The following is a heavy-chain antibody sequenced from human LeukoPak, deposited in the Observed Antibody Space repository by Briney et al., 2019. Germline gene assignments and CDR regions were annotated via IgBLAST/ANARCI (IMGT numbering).Heavy chain of an antibody. J-gene: IGHJ3*02. CDR3: ARQPANTAAFDI. CDR2: VRDNGES. Sequence: SQTLSLTCTVSGGSINTYYWSWIRQPPGKGLEWIAYVRDNGESNYNPFLKSRVAISLDTANNQISLRLNFVTAADTAIYYCARQPANTAAFDIWGLGTMVTVSS. CDR1: GGSINTYY. D-gene: IGHD5-18*01. V-gene: IGHV4-59*08.